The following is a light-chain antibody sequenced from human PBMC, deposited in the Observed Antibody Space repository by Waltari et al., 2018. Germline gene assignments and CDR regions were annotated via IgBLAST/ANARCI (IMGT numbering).Light chain of an antibody. CDR3: QQRSTWPLT. V-gene: IGKV3-11*01. CDR1: QSVSSN. Sequence: ELVLTQSPATLSLSPGERATLSCRASQSVSSNLAWYQQKPGQAPRLLIYDASNRATGIPARFSGSGSGTDFTLTISSLEPEDFAAYYCQQRSTWPLTFGGGTKVKIK. CDR2: DAS. J-gene: IGKJ4*01.